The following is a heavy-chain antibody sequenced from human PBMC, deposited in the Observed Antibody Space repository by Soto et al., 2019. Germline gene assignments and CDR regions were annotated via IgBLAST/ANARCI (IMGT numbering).Heavy chain of an antibody. CDR1: GFTFDDYA. CDR2: ISWSGARL. CDR3: TKDINMGGVDV. D-gene: IGHD3-10*01. Sequence: PGGSLRLSCAASGFTFDDYAMHWVRQAAGKGLEWVSSISWSGARLAYADSVKGRFFISRDNAKNSLYLQMNSLREDDTALYYCTKDINMGGVDVWGQGTTVTVSS. V-gene: IGHV3-9*01. J-gene: IGHJ6*02.